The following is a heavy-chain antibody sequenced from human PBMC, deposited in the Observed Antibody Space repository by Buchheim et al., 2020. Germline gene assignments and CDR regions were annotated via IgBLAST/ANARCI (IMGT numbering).Heavy chain of an antibody. CDR1: GASFSGYY. J-gene: IGHJ6*02. CDR3: ASAPRNSYYYYGMDV. Sequence: QVQLQQWGAGLLKPSETLSLSCAVSGASFSGYYWSWIRQPPGKGLEWIGEVDHGGSTYYNPSLKSRVTISTDTYTNKFSLRLSSVTAADTAVYYCASAPRNSYYYYGMDVWGQGTT. CDR2: VDHGGST. V-gene: IGHV4-34*01. D-gene: IGHD2/OR15-2a*01.